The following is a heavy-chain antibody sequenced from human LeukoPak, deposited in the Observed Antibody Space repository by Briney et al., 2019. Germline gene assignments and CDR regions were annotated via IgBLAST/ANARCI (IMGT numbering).Heavy chain of an antibody. J-gene: IGHJ4*02. CDR2: IYHSGST. CDR3: AIGLSSGWYELDYFDY. D-gene: IGHD6-19*01. V-gene: IGHV4-38-2*01. Sequence: SETLSLTCAVSGYSISSGYYWGWIRQPPGKGLEWIGSIYHSGSTYYNPSLKSRVTISVDTSKNKFSLKLSSVTAADTAVYYCAIGLSSGWYELDYFDYWGQGTLVTVSS. CDR1: GYSISSGYY.